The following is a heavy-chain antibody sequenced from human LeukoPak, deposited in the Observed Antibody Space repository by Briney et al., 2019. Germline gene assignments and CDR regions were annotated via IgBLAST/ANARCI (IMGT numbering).Heavy chain of an antibody. CDR2: ISGSGGST. V-gene: IGHV3-23*01. Sequence: GGSLRLSCAASGFTFSSYAMSWVRQAPGKGLEWVSAISGSGGSTYYADSVKGRFAISRDNSKNTLYLQMNSLRAEDTAVYYCARAPNVPGWSGYYTGIVDYWGQGTLVTVSS. D-gene: IGHD3-3*01. CDR1: GFTFSSYA. J-gene: IGHJ4*02. CDR3: ARAPNVPGWSGYYTGIVDY.